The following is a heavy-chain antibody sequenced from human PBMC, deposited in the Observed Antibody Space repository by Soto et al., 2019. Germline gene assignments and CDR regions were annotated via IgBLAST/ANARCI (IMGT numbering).Heavy chain of an antibody. V-gene: IGHV3-48*03. Sequence: GGSLRLSCAASGFTFSSYEMNWVRQAPGKGLEWVSYISGSGSSIYYADSVKGRFTISRDNAKKSLYLQMNGLRAEDTAVYYCARESDYDTFDYWGQGTLVTVSS. CDR1: GFTFSSYE. J-gene: IGHJ4*02. CDR3: ARESDYDTFDY. D-gene: IGHD3-9*01. CDR2: ISGSGSSI.